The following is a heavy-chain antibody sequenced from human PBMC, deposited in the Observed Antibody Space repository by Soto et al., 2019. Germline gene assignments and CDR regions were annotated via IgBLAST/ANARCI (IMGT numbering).Heavy chain of an antibody. D-gene: IGHD5-12*01. CDR3: ARASGLFDY. J-gene: IGHJ4*02. Sequence: PGGSLRLSCAASGFAFSTYGIHWVRQAPGKGLEWVAVIWYDGSNKYYADSVKGRFTISRDNSKNTLYLQMNSLRADDTTVYKCARASGLFDYGGQGTHVTFSS. CDR1: GFAFSTYG. V-gene: IGHV3-33*01. CDR2: IWYDGSNK.